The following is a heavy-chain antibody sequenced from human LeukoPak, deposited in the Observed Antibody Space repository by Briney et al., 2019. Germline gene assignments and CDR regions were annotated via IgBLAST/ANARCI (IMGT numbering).Heavy chain of an antibody. V-gene: IGHV3-30*18. J-gene: IGHJ6*02. CDR2: ISYDGNNK. D-gene: IGHD6-13*01. CDR1: GLTFKSYG. Sequence: PGGSLRLSCAASGLTFKSYGLHWVRQAPGKGLEWVALISYDGNNKYYADSARGRFTISRDNSRNTLYLQMNSLRAEDTAVYYCAKVQQHLIALYHAMDVWGPGTTVTVSS. CDR3: AKVQQHLIALYHAMDV.